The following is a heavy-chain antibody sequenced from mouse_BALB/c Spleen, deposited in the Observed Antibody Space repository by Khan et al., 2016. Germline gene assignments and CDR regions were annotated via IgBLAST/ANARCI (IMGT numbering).Heavy chain of an antibody. Sequence: EVKLLESGGGLVQPGGSLKLSCAASGFDFSRYWMTWVRQAPGKGLEWIGEINPDSSTINYTPSLKDKFIISRDNAKNTLYLQMSKVRSEDTALYYCARRGYYGYWFFDVWGAGTTVTVSP. CDR1: GFDFSRYW. J-gene: IGHJ1*01. CDR3: ARRGYYGYWFFDV. D-gene: IGHD1-1*01. CDR2: INPDSSTI. V-gene: IGHV4-1*02.